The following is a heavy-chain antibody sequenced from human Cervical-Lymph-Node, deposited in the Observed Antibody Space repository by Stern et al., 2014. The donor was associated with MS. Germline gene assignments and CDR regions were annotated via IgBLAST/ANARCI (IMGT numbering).Heavy chain of an antibody. J-gene: IGHJ6*02. CDR3: ARQTSVTSSLNFYYCMDV. D-gene: IGHD4-17*01. Sequence: QVQLQESGPGLVKHSETLSLTCTVSVGSISDYYWNWIRQPAGKGMEWIGSINSRADTNSNPSRKSRVTMSVDTPKNQFSLKLTALSAADTAVYYCARQTSVTSSLNFYYCMDVWGQGTTVTVPS. V-gene: IGHV4-4*07. CDR1: VGSISDYY. CDR2: INSRADT.